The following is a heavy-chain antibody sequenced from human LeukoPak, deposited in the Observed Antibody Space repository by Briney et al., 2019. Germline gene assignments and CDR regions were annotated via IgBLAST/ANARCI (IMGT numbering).Heavy chain of an antibody. D-gene: IGHD5-18*01. CDR2: IYYSGST. J-gene: IGHJ4*02. CDR1: GGSISSGGYY. V-gene: IGHV4-39*01. CDR3: ARTGWIQLWNY. Sequence: SETLSLTCTVSGGSISSGGYYWSWIRQHPGKGLEWIGSIYYSGSTYYNSSLGSRVTISVDTSKNQFSLKMDSVTAADTAVYYCARTGWIQLWNYWGQGTLVTVSS.